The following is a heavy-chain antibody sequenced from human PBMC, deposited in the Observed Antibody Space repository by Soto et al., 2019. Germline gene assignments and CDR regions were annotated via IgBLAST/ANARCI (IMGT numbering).Heavy chain of an antibody. V-gene: IGHV6-1*01. CDR2: TYYRSKWYN. J-gene: IGHJ4*02. D-gene: IGHD2-15*01. CDR1: GDSVSSNSAA. Sequence: PSQTLSLTCAISGDSVSSNSAAWNWIRQSPSRGLEWLGRTYYRSKWYNDYAVSVKSRITINPDTSKNQFSLQLNSVTPEDTAVYYCARDNCSGGSCYSGYYFDDWGQGTLVTVS. CDR3: ARDNCSGGSCYSGYYFDD.